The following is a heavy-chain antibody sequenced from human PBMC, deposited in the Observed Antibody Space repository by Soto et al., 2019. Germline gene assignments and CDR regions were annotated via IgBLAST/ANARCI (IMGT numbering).Heavy chain of an antibody. CDR3: AGMPYTSGLRFDP. Sequence: SETLSLTCNMSGDSYSISTYFWSWIRQPPGKALQWIGFIYQSGVTSYNPSLASRVSISLDRSNNQCSLKLKSVTAADTAVYFCAGMPYTSGLRFDPWGPGTLVTV. J-gene: IGHJ5*02. D-gene: IGHD6-19*01. V-gene: IGHV4-30-2*01. CDR1: GDSYSISTYF. CDR2: IYQSGVT.